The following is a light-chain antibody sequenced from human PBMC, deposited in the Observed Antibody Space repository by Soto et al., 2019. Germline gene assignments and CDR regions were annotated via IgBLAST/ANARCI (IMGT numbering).Light chain of an antibody. CDR2: AAS. CDR1: QGISNC. J-gene: IGKJ1*01. CDR3: QNYNSAPRT. Sequence: DIQMTQSASSLSASVGDRVTITCRASQGISNCLAWNQQKPGKVSKLLIYAASTLRSGVPSRFSGSGSGTDFTLTISSLQPEDVATYYCQNYNSAPRTFGQGTKVEIK. V-gene: IGKV1-27*01.